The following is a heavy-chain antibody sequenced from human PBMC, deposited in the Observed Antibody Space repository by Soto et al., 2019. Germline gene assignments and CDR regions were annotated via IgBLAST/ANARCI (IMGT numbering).Heavy chain of an antibody. J-gene: IGHJ4*02. Sequence: PSETLSLTCSVSGGSISSSDYYWGWIRQPPGKGLEWIGQIYYSGSTYYNPSLKSRVTMSVDTSKNQFSLKLTSVTAADTAVYYCATLPYYDFWSGYYFDYWGQGTLVTVSS. CDR1: GGSISSSDYY. CDR2: IYYSGST. CDR3: ATLPYYDFWSGYYFDY. D-gene: IGHD3-3*01. V-gene: IGHV4-39*01.